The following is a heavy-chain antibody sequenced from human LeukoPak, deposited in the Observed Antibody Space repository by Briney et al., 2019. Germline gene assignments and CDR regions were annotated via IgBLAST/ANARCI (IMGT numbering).Heavy chain of an antibody. V-gene: IGHV4-59*01. CDR2: IFYSGNT. Sequence: PSETVSLTCTVYGGSISSYYWSWVRQPPGKGLEWIGYIFYSGNTNYNPSLKSRVTTSVDTSKNQFSLKLSSVTAADTAVYYCARVNTIFGVVTYFDYWGQGTLVTVSS. D-gene: IGHD3-3*01. CDR1: GGSISSYY. CDR3: ARVNTIFGVVTYFDY. J-gene: IGHJ4*02.